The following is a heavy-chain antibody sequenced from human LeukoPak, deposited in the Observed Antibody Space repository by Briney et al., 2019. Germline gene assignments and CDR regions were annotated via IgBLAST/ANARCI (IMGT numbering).Heavy chain of an antibody. V-gene: IGHV3-30*02. D-gene: IGHD6-13*01. CDR2: TRYDGSRK. CDR3: ARVDSSSWYSDAFDI. CDR1: GFIFSSYG. Sequence: PGGSLRLSCAASGFIFSSYGMHWVRQAPDKGLEWVAFTRYDGSRKYYADSVKGRFTISRDNSKNTLYLQMNSLRAEDTAVYYCARVDSSSWYSDAFDIWGQGTMVTVSS. J-gene: IGHJ3*02.